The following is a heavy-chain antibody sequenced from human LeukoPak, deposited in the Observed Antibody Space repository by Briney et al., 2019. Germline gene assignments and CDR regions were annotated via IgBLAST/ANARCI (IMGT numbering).Heavy chain of an antibody. CDR2: ISYDGSNK. V-gene: IGHV3-30*03. D-gene: IGHD3-22*01. CDR3: VRELPPVVQYYFDY. Sequence: PGGSLRLSCAASGFTFSSYGMHWVRQAPGKGLEWVATISYDGSNKYYADSVKGRFTISRDNSRNTLYLQMNSLRAEDTAVYYCVRELPPVVQYYFDYWGPGTLVTVSS. J-gene: IGHJ4*02. CDR1: GFTFSSYG.